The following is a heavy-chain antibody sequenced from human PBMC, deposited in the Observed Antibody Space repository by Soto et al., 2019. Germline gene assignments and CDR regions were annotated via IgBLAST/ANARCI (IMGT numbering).Heavy chain of an antibody. CDR3: ASGIQLWLRRINNGYSG. J-gene: IGHJ4*02. Sequence: QVQLVQSGAEVKKPESSVKVSCKAPGGTFSTYAISWVRQAPGQGLEWMGGIIPMFGTANYAQRFQDRVTITADESTHTCYMELSSLRSEDTAVYFCASGIQLWLRRINNGYSGWGQGTLVTVSS. D-gene: IGHD5-18*01. V-gene: IGHV1-69*12. CDR1: GGTFSTYA. CDR2: IIPMFGTA.